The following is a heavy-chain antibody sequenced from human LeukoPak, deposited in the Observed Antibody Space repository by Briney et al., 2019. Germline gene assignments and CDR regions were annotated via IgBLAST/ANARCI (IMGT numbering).Heavy chain of an antibody. CDR2: LSASGGST. CDR1: GFTFDDYG. D-gene: IGHD5-18*01. CDR3: AKRSGHNYGYFDY. V-gene: IGHV3-23*01. Sequence: PGGSLRLSCAASGFTFDDYGMSWVRQASGKGLEWVSSLSASGGSTYHADSVKGRFTISRDNSKNTLYLQMNSLRGEDTAVYYCAKRSGHNYGYFDYWGQGILVTVSS. J-gene: IGHJ4*02.